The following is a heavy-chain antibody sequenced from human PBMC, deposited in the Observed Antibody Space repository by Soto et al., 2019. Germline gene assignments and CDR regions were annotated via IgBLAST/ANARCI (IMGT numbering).Heavy chain of an antibody. V-gene: IGHV4-59*01. Sequence: SETLSLTCTVSGGSISSYYWSWIRQPPGKGLEWIGYIYYSGSTNYNPSLKSRVTISVDTSKNQFSLKLSSVTAADTAVYYCARIPIVVVPAAITETYYYYGMDVWGQGTTVTVSS. CDR1: GGSISSYY. CDR3: ARIPIVVVPAAITETYYYYGMDV. D-gene: IGHD2-2*02. CDR2: IYYSGST. J-gene: IGHJ6*02.